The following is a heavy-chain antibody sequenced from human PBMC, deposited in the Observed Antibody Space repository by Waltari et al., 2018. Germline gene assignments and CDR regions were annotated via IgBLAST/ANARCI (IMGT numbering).Heavy chain of an antibody. CDR1: GFTVSSTY. D-gene: IGHD4-17*01. Sequence: EVQLVESGGGLIQPGGSLRLSCAASGFTVSSTYMSWVSQAPGKGLEWVSVIYSGGSTYYADSVKGRFTISRDNSKNTLYLQMNSLRAEDTAVYYCAREYGDYVYFDYWGQGTLVTVSS. J-gene: IGHJ4*02. CDR3: AREYGDYVYFDY. CDR2: IYSGGST. V-gene: IGHV3-53*01.